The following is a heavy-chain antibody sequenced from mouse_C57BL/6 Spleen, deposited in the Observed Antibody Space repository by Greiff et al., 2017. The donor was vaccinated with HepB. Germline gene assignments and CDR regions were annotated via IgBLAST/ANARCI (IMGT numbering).Heavy chain of an antibody. CDR1: GFTFSNYW. CDR2: IRLKSDNYAT. Sequence: EVQVVESGGGLVQPGGSMKLSCVASGFTFSNYWMNWVRQSPEKGLEWVAQIRLKSDNYATHYAESVKGRFTISRDDSKSSVYLQMNNLRAEDTGIYYCTGPPSVITTVVEDAMDYWGQGTSVTVSS. D-gene: IGHD1-1*01. J-gene: IGHJ4*01. CDR3: TGPPSVITTVVEDAMDY. V-gene: IGHV6-3*01.